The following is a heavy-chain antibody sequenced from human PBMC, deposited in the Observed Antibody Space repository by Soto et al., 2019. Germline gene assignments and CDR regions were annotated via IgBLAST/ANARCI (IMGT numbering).Heavy chain of an antibody. V-gene: IGHV1-2*02. J-gene: IGHJ6*02. Sequence: QVQLVQSGAEVKPPGASVKVSYKASGYTFTGHYMHWVRQVSGRRLEFLGWLKPDNGGTYYAPKFQGRVTFTRDTSKTTAYMEMSGLQSDDTAVYFCARDLCPLGSGSPCPTFGMDLWGQGTTVAVSS. CDR2: LKPDNGGT. CDR1: GYTFTGHY. CDR3: ARDLCPLGSGSPCPTFGMDL. D-gene: IGHD3-10*01.